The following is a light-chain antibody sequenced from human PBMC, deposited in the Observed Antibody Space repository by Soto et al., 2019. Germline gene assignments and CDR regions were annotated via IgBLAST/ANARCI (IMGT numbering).Light chain of an antibody. CDR1: QSVSSY. J-gene: IGKJ1*01. Sequence: EIVLTQSPATLSLSPGERATLSCRASQSVSSYLAWSQQKPGQAPRLLIYDASNRASGIPARFSRSGSVTDFPLTISSLEPEDSAVYYCQQRSNWRTFGQGSKV. V-gene: IGKV3-11*01. CDR3: QQRSNWRT. CDR2: DAS.